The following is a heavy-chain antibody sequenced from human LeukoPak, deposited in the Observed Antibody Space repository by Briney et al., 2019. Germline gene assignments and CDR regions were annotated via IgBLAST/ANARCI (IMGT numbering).Heavy chain of an antibody. D-gene: IGHD3-10*01. CDR3: ARHGNYYGSGSYY. CDR1: GFTFSSYS. CDR2: INHSGST. V-gene: IGHV4-34*01. J-gene: IGHJ4*02. Sequence: GSLRLSCAASGFTFSSYSMNWVRQPPGKGLEWIGEINHSGSTNYNPSLKSRVTISVDTSKNQFSLKLSSVTAADTAVYYCARHGNYYGSGSYYWGQGTLVTVSS.